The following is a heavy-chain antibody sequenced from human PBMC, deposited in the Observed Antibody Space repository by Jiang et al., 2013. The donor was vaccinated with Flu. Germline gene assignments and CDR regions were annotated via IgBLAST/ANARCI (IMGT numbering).Heavy chain of an antibody. CDR2: IYYSGST. J-gene: IGHJ4*02. Sequence: GLVKPSETLSLTCTVSGGSISSYYWNWIRQSPGTGLEWIGYIYYSGSTNYNPSLKSRVTISVDTSKNQFSLKLSSVTAADTAVYYCARHVNRRRGYFHKDFDYWGQGTLVTVSS. D-gene: IGHD3-22*01. CDR3: ARHVNRRRGYFHKDFDY. V-gene: IGHV4-59*08. CDR1: GGSISSYY.